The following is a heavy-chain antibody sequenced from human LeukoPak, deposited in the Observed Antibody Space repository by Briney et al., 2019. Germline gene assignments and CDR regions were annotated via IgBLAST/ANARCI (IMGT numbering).Heavy chain of an antibody. CDR1: GGSISSYY. Sequence: SETLSLTCTVSGGSISSYYWSWIRQPPGKGLEWMGYIYYSGSTNYNAPLTSRVTISVETSKTQCSLKLSSVTAADTAVYYCARGSLEWLAHETLNWFDPWGQGTLVTVSS. V-gene: IGHV4-59*01. D-gene: IGHD3-3*01. CDR2: IYYSGST. J-gene: IGHJ5*02. CDR3: ARGSLEWLAHETLNWFDP.